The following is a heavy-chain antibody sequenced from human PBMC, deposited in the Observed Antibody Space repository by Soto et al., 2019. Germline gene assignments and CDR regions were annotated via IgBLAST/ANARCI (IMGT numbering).Heavy chain of an antibody. Sequence: QVQLVESGGGVVQPGRSLRLSCAASGFTFSSYGMHWVRQAPGKGLEWVAVISYDGSDKYYADSVKGRFTISRDNSKNMLYLQMNSLRAEDTAVYYCAKGWDVWGQGTTVTVSS. CDR2: ISYDGSDK. J-gene: IGHJ6*02. CDR1: GFTFSSYG. CDR3: AKGWDV. V-gene: IGHV3-30*18.